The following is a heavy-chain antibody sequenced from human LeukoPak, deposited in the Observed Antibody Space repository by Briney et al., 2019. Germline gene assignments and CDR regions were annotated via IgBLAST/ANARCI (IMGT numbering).Heavy chain of an antibody. D-gene: IGHD5-18*01. CDR3: ARDSGGGYSYGYGYYYYGMDV. CDR2: IYYSGST. J-gene: IGHJ6*02. V-gene: IGHV4-31*03. CDR1: GGSISSGGYY. Sequence: PSRTLSLTCTVSGGSISSGGYYWSWIRQHPGKGLEWIGYIYYSGSTYYNPSLKSRVTISVDTSKNQFSLKLSSVTAADTAVYYCARDSGGGYSYGYGYYYYGMDVWGQGTTVTVSS.